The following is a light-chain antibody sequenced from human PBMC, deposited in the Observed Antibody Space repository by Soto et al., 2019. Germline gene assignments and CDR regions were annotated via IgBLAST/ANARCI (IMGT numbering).Light chain of an antibody. CDR1: SGHSSYT. Sequence: QTVVTQSSSASASLGSSVKLTCTLSSGHSSYTIAWHHQQPGKAPRYLMKLERSGSYNKGSGVPDRFSGFSSGADRYLTISNLLSEDEADYYCETWDSNTFVVFGGGTKLTVL. CDR3: ETWDSNTFVV. J-gene: IGLJ2*01. V-gene: IGLV4-60*03. CDR2: LERSGSY.